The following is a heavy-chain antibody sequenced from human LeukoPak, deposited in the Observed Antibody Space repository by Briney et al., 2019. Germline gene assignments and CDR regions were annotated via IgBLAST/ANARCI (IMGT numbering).Heavy chain of an antibody. CDR3: ATYLVNPPDV. D-gene: IGHD2-2*01. J-gene: IGHJ3*01. CDR2: ISSTSTYI. CDR1: GFTFSRYS. Sequence: PGGSLRLSCAASGFTFSRYSVTWVRLAPGKGLEWVSSISSTSTYIFYADSVKGRFTISRDNAKNSLFLQMNSLRAEDTAIYYCATYLVNPPDVWGQGTMVTVSS. V-gene: IGHV3-21*01.